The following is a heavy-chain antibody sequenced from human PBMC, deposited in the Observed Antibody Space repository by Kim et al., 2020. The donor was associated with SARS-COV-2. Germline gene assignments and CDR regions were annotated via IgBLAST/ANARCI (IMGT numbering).Heavy chain of an antibody. CDR2: INHSGST. CDR3: ARALGNDCSGGSCQWFYDY. CDR1: GGSFSGYY. J-gene: IGHJ4*02. D-gene: IGHD2-15*01. Sequence: SETLSLTCAVYGGSFSGYYWSWIRQPPGKGLEWIGEINHSGSTNYNPSLKSRVTISVDTPKNQFSLKLSSVTAADTAVYYCARALGNDCSGGSCQWFYDYWGEGTLVTVSS. V-gene: IGHV4-34*01.